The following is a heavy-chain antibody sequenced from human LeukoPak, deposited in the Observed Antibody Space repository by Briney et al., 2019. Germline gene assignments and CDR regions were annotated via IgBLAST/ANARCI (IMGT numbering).Heavy chain of an antibody. Sequence: GGSLRLSCAASGFTFDDYAMHWVRQAPGKGLEWVSGISWNSGSIGYADSVKGRFTISRGNAKNSLYLQMNSLRAEDTALYYCAKDGYSYGLYYFDYWGQGTLVTVSS. V-gene: IGHV3-9*01. CDR1: GFTFDDYA. D-gene: IGHD5-18*01. J-gene: IGHJ4*02. CDR3: AKDGYSYGLYYFDY. CDR2: ISWNSGSI.